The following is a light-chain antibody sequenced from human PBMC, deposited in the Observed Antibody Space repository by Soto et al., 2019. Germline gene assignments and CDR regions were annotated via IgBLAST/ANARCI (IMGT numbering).Light chain of an antibody. CDR3: SSYTSSSTLYV. J-gene: IGLJ1*01. V-gene: IGLV2-14*01. Sequence: QSVLSQPASVSGSPGQSVTISCTGTSSDVGGYNYVPWYQQHPGKAPKLMIYEVSNRPSGVSNRFYGSKSGKTASLTISGLQAEHAADYYCSSYTSSSTLYVFGTGTKVTVL. CDR1: SSDVGGYNY. CDR2: EVS.